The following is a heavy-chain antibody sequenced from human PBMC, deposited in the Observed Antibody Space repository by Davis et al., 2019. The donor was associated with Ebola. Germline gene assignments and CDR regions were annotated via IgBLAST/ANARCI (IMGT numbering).Heavy chain of an antibody. V-gene: IGHV3-53*01. CDR1: GFTVSSNY. CDR2: IYNGGST. J-gene: IGHJ4*02. D-gene: IGHD2-15*01. CDR3: AKDIRSLNYCSGGSCYGAFDY. Sequence: PGGSLRLSCAASGFTVSSNYMSWVRQAPGKGLEWVSVIYNGGSTYYADSVKGRFTISRDNSKNTLYLQMNSLRAEDTAVYYCAKDIRSLNYCSGGSCYGAFDYWGQGTLVTVSS.